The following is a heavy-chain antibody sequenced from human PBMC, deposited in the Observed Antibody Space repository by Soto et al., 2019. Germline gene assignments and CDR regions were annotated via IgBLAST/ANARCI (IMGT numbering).Heavy chain of an antibody. V-gene: IGHV4-59*01. J-gene: IGHJ4*02. CDR3: AVSTGWSQYYFDF. Sequence: SETLSLTCTGSGGYIISYYWSCIRRPRGKGLEWIGNIYYSGSTNYNPSLKSRVTISIDTSKNHFSLKLNSVTAADTAVYYCAVSTGWSQYYFDFWGQGALVTVSS. CDR2: IYYSGST. CDR1: GGYIISYY. D-gene: IGHD6-19*01.